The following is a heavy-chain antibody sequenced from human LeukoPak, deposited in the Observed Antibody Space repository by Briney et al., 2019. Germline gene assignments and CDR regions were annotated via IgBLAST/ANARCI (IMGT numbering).Heavy chain of an antibody. CDR2: IYYSGST. CDR1: GGSISSYY. D-gene: IGHD3-3*01. V-gene: IGHV4-59*01. J-gene: IGHJ5*02. CDR3: ARGRPDFWSGYYRHWFDP. Sequence: PSETLSLTCTVSGGSISSYYWSWIRQPLGKGLEWIGYIYYSGSTNYNPSLKSRVTISVDTSKNQFSLKLSSATAADTAVYYCARGRPDFWSGYYRHWFDPWGQGTLVTVSS.